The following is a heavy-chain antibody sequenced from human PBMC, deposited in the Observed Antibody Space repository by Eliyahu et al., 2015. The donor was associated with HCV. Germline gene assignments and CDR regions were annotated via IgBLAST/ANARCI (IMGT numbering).Heavy chain of an antibody. Sequence: QVQLQESGPGLVKPSETLSLTCTVSGGSITTYYWSWIRQPPGQGLEWXGYIHYRGSTNYNPSLKSRVTMSVDTSKNQFSLNLTSVTAADTAVYYCASGGGGIAVTGTGGWFDPWGQGTLVTVSS. CDR2: IHYRGST. V-gene: IGHV4-59*01. CDR1: GGSITTYY. D-gene: IGHD6-19*01. J-gene: IGHJ5*02. CDR3: ASGGGGIAVTGTGGWFDP.